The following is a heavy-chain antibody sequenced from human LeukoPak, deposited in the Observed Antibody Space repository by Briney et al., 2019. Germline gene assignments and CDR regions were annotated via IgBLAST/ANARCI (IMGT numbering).Heavy chain of an antibody. J-gene: IGHJ4*02. CDR3: APSTYSGSPPFDY. CDR2: ITGSSSYI. Sequence: GGSLRLSCAASGFTFSSYSMNWVRQAPGKGLEWVSSITGSSSYIYYADSVKGRFTISRDNAKNSLYPQMNSLRAEDTAVYYCAPSTYSGSPPFDYWGQGTLVTVSS. CDR1: GFTFSSYS. V-gene: IGHV3-21*01. D-gene: IGHD1-26*01.